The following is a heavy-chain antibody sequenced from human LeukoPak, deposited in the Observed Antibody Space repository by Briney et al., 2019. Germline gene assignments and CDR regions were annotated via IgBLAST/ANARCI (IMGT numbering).Heavy chain of an antibody. CDR1: GYTLTELS. Sequence: GASVKVSCKVSGYTLTELSMHWVRQAPGKGLEWMGWMNPGSGDTGYEQRFQGRVTMTRDTSINTAYMELTSLTSEDAAVYYCARGLGSYDTTWYPPLRYWGQGTLVTVSS. J-gene: IGHJ4*02. CDR3: ARGLGSYDTTWYPPLRY. V-gene: IGHV1-24*01. CDR2: MNPGSGDT. D-gene: IGHD3-22*01.